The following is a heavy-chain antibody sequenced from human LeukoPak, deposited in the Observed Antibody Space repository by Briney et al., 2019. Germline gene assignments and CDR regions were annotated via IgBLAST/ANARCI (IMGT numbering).Heavy chain of an antibody. CDR1: GGSITSSPYH. V-gene: IGHV4-39*07. J-gene: IGHJ4*01. Sequence: SETLSLTCTVSGGSITSSPYHWAWIRQPPGRGPEWIGTVSHTGATQYSPSLTSRVTISLDTSKNQFSLSLNSVTAADTAIFYCARSMVTTDRNFDHWGQGTLVTVSS. CDR2: VSHTGAT. CDR3: ARSMVTTDRNFDH. D-gene: IGHD2-21*02.